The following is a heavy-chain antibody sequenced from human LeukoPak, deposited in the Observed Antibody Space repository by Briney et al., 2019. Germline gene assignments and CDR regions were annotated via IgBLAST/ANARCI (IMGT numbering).Heavy chain of an antibody. CDR1: GFTFSSFA. J-gene: IGHJ6*03. V-gene: IGHV3-23*01. CDR3: AKRGGLPPLDYYYYYMDV. Sequence: GGSLRLSCAASGFTFSSFAMSWVRQAPGKGLEWVSAISGSGGSTYYADSVKGRFTISRDNSKNTLYLQMNSLRAEDTAVHYCAKRGGLPPLDYYYYYMDVWGKGTTVTVSS. D-gene: IGHD2-21*02. CDR2: ISGSGGST.